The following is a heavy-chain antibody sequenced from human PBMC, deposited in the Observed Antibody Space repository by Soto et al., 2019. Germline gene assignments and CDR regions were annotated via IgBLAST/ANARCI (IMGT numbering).Heavy chain of an antibody. V-gene: IGHV1-8*01. CDR2: LHPKSGNT. J-gene: IGHJ6*02. CDR1: GYTFTNYD. Sequence: QVQLVQSGAEVKKPGASVKVSCKASGYTFTNYDINWVRQATGQGPEWMGWLHPKSGNTVYAQKFQGRVTMTRDTSISTAYMELSSLRSDDTAVYYCARGLGDGGDVWGQGTTVIVSS. CDR3: ARGLGDGGDV.